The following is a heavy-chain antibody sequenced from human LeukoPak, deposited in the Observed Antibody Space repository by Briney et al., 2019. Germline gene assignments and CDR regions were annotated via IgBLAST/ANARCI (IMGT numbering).Heavy chain of an antibody. J-gene: IGHJ4*02. CDR2: ICYSGSA. D-gene: IGHD3-22*01. CDR3: ASSPSGYWWNFDC. V-gene: IGHV4-39*01. Sequence: SETLSLTCTVSGGSISSNNYYWGWIRQPPGKGLERIGSICYSGSAYNNPSLKSRVTISVDTTKNQFSLKLTSVTAADTAVYYCASSPSGYWWNFDCWGQGTLVTVSS. CDR1: GGSISSNNYY.